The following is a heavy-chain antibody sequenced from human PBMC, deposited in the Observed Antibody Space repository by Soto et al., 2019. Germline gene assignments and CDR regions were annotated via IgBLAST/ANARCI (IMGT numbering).Heavy chain of an antibody. V-gene: IGHV1-69*02. CDR2: IIPILGIT. J-gene: IGHJ4*02. CDR1: GGTFSSYT. D-gene: IGHD2-15*01. CDR3: ARASATPFDY. Sequence: QVQLVQSGAEVKKPGSSVKVSCKASGGTFSSYTISWVLQAPGQGFEWMGSIIPILGITNYAQKCQGRVTIPADKSTSTAYVELRSLRSEDTAVYYCARASATPFDYWGQGTLVTFS.